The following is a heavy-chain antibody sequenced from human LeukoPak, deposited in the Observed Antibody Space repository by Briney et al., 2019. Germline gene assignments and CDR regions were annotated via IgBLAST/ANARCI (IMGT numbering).Heavy chain of an antibody. CDR3: AKGSYYCSNSCPQYYYYMDV. CDR2: IRYDGSAK. CDR1: GFTFSAHG. D-gene: IGHD2-2*01. V-gene: IGHV3-30*02. J-gene: IGHJ6*03. Sequence: SLSPSCSAPGFTFSAHGMPRLTPAPANRLNLVASIRYDGSAKYYPDSVKVRFTISRDNSENTLYLQMNTLRPEDTAVYHCAKGSYYCSNSCPQYYYYMDVWGKGPTVIVSS.